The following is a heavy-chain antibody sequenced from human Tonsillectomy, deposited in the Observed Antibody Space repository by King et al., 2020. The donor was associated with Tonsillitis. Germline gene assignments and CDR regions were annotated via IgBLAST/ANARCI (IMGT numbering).Heavy chain of an antibody. J-gene: IGHJ4*02. Sequence: VQLQQWGAGLLKPSETLSLTCAVYGGSFSDYYWSWIRQPPGKVLEWIGEINHSGSTNYNPSLKSRLTISVDTSKNQFSLDLSSVTAADTAVYYCARGRTVFDYWGQGTLVTVSS. V-gene: IGHV4-34*01. CDR3: ARGRTVFDY. CDR2: INHSGST. CDR1: GGSFSDYY. D-gene: IGHD1-1*01.